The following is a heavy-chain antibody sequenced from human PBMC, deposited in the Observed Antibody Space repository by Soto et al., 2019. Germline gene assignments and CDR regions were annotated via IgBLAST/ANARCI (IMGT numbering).Heavy chain of an antibody. Sequence: QVQLVESGGGVVQPGRSLRLSCAASGFTFSSYGMHWVRQAPGKGLEWVAVIWYDGSNKYYADSVKGRFTISRDNSKNTLYLQMNSLRAEDTAVYYCARDLTLWAKPWGVDVWGQGTTVTVSS. CDR2: IWYDGSNK. CDR3: ARDLTLWAKPWGVDV. CDR1: GFTFSSYG. V-gene: IGHV3-33*01. D-gene: IGHD3-10*01. J-gene: IGHJ6*02.